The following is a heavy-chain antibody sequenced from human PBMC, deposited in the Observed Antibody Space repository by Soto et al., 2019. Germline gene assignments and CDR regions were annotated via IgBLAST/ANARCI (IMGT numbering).Heavy chain of an antibody. CDR3: ARSGHFGGAVAGLYFDY. CDR1: GYTFTSYG. Sequence: QVQLVQSGAEVKKPGASVKVSCKASGYTFTSYGISWVRQAPGQGLEWMGWISAYNGNTNYAQKLQGRVTMTTDTSTSTSYMALRSLRSDDTAVYYCARSGHFGGAVAGLYFDYWGQGTLVTVSS. D-gene: IGHD6-19*01. J-gene: IGHJ4*02. CDR2: ISAYNGNT. V-gene: IGHV1-18*01.